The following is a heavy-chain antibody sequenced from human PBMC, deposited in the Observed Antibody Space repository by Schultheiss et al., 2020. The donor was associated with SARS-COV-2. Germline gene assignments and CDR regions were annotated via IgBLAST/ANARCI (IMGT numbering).Heavy chain of an antibody. V-gene: IGHV4-61*05. Sequence: SETLSLTCTVSGGSISRSGYYWGWIRQSPGKGLEWIGYIYYSGSTNYNPSLKSRVTISVNTSKNQFSLNLRSVTATDTAVYYCASTSDIVVAVATTWGQGTLVTVSS. CDR1: GGSISRSGYY. D-gene: IGHD2-15*01. CDR2: IYYSGST. J-gene: IGHJ1*01. CDR3: ASTSDIVVAVATT.